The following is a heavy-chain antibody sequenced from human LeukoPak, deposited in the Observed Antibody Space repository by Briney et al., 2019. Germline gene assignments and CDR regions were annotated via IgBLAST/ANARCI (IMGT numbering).Heavy chain of an antibody. CDR2: IWYDGSNK. CDR3: ARDPRYGYSYGYLDY. CDR1: GFTFSSYG. V-gene: IGHV3-33*01. Sequence: GRSLRLSCAASGFTFSSYGMHWVRQAPGKGLEWVAVIWYDGSNKYYADSVKGRFTISRDNSKNTLYLQMNSLRAEDTAVYYCARDPRYGYSYGYLDYWGQGTVDTVSS. D-gene: IGHD5-18*01. J-gene: IGHJ4*02.